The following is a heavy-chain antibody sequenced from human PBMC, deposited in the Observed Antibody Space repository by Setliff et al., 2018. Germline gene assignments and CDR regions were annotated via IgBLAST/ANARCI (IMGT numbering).Heavy chain of an antibody. CDR3: ARDGISWLMWFDP. Sequence: ASVKVSCKASGYTFTGYYIHWVRQAPGQGLEWMGWINPKSGGTRYAQKFQGRVTMTRDTSISTAYMELSSLRSDDTAVYYCARDGISWLMWFDPWGQGTLVTVSS. CDR1: GYTFTGYY. V-gene: IGHV1-2*02. CDR2: INPKSGGT. D-gene: IGHD3-16*01. J-gene: IGHJ5*02.